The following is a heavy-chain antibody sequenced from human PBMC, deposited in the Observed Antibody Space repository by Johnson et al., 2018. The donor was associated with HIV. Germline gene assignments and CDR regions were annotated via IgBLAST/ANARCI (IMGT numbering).Heavy chain of an antibody. Sequence: VQLVESGGGLVQPGRSLRLSCAASGFTFDDYAMHWVRQAPGKGLEWVSGISWNSGSIGYADSVKGRFTISRDNAKNSLYLQMNSLRAYDTAVYYCAREKTTGWYDEAFDIWGHGTMVTVSS. CDR1: GFTFDDYA. J-gene: IGHJ3*02. CDR2: ISWNSGSI. CDR3: AREKTTGWYDEAFDI. V-gene: IGHV3-9*01. D-gene: IGHD6-19*01.